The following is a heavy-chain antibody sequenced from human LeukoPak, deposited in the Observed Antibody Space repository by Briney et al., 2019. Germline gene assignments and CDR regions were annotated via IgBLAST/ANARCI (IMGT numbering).Heavy chain of an antibody. Sequence: ASVKVSCKASGYTFTSYGISWVRQAPGQGLEWMGWMSAYNGNTNYAQKLQGRVTMTTDTSTSTAYMELRSLRSDDTAVYYCARVGIAAAYYYYMDVWGKGTTVTVSS. CDR3: ARVGIAAAYYYYMDV. J-gene: IGHJ6*03. CDR1: GYTFTSYG. V-gene: IGHV1-18*01. D-gene: IGHD6-13*01. CDR2: MSAYNGNT.